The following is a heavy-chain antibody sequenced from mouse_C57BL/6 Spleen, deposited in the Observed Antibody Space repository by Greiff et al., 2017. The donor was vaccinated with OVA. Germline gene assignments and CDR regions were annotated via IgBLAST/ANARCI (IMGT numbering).Heavy chain of an antibody. J-gene: IGHJ1*03. D-gene: IGHD1-1*01. Sequence: QVHVKQSGAELVRPGTSVKVSCKASGYAFTNYLIEWVKQRPGQGLEWIGVINPGSGGTNYNEKFKGKATLTADKSSSTAYMQLSSLTSEDSAVYFCARGTTVVDWYFDVWGTGTTVTVSS. CDR2: INPGSGGT. V-gene: IGHV1-54*01. CDR1: GYAFTNYL. CDR3: ARGTTVVDWYFDV.